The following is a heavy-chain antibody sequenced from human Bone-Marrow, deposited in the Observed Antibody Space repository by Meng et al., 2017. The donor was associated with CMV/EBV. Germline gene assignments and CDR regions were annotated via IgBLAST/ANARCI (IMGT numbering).Heavy chain of an antibody. CDR3: ARGSGSSELKRVDY. CDR2: INPNSGGT. CDR1: GYTFTGDY. J-gene: IGHJ4*02. V-gene: IGHV1-2*02. Sequence: ASGYTFTGDYMHWVRQAPGQGLEWMGWINPNSGGTNYAQKFQGRVTMTRDTSISTAYMELSRLRSDDTAVYYCARGSGSSELKRVDYWGQGTLVTVSS. D-gene: IGHD1-26*01.